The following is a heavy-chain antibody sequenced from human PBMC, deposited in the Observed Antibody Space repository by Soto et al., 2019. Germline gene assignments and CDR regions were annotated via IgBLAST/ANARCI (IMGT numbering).Heavy chain of an antibody. CDR1: VFPFSSYG. D-gene: IGHD2-21*02. CDR2: ISYDGSNK. J-gene: IGHJ5*02. CDR3: AKASCGGDCYSGNWFNP. V-gene: IGHV3-30*18. Sequence: GGFLRLSCAASVFPFSSYGMRWVRQAPGKGLEWVAVISYDGSNKYYADSVKGRFTISRDNSKNTLYLQMNSLRAEDTAVYYCAKASCGGDCYSGNWFNPWGQGTLVTVS.